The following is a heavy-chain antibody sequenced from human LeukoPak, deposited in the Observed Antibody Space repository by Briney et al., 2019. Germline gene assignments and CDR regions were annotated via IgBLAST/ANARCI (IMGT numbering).Heavy chain of an antibody. Sequence: GESLKISCKGSGYNFTKYWIGWVRQMPGKGLEWMGIIYPGDSDTRHNPSFLGQVTISVAKSIPTAYLQWTSLTASDTAMYYCERDYSDYVAAFDIWGQGTMVTVSS. CDR2: IYPGDSDT. D-gene: IGHD4-11*01. CDR3: ERDYSDYVAAFDI. CDR1: GYNFTKYW. J-gene: IGHJ3*02. V-gene: IGHV5-51*01.